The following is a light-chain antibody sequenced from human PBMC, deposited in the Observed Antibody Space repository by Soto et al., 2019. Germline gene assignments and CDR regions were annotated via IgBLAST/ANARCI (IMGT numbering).Light chain of an antibody. CDR2: GAS. CDR1: QSIGKH. Sequence: EIQMTQSPSVLSASVVDRATITCRASQSIGKHLNWYQQKPGKAPKFLIYGASTLQNGVPSRFTATGSGTDSTLTVNGLKDEDSPTYDRQQGYSSTATFRQGTRLEIK. J-gene: IGKJ5*01. V-gene: IGKV1-39*01. CDR3: QQGYSSTAT.